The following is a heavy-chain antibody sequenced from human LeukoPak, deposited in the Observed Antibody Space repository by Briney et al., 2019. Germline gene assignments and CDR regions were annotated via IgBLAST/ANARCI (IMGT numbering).Heavy chain of an antibody. CDR2: INAGNGNT. D-gene: IGHD3-22*01. CDR1: GYTFTSYA. Sequence: GASVKVSCKASGYTFTSYAMHWVRQAPGQRLEWMGWINAGNGNTKYSQEFQGRVTITRDTSASTAYMELNSLRAEDTAVYYCAKDSSVYHYDSRNLDYWGQGTLVTVSS. CDR3: AKDSSVYHYDSRNLDY. J-gene: IGHJ4*02. V-gene: IGHV1-3*03.